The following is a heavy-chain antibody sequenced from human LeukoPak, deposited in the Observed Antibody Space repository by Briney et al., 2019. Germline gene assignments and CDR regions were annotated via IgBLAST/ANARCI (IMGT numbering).Heavy chain of an antibody. D-gene: IGHD6-13*01. CDR2: IYYTGST. CDR1: GGSISSYY. CDR3: ARGYSSSWYYFYY. V-gene: IGHV4-59*01. Sequence: PSETLSLTCTVSGGSISSYYWSWIRQPPVKGLEWIGYIYYTGSTNYNPSLKSRVTISVDTSKNQFSLKLSSVTAADTAVYYCARGYSSSWYYFYYWGQGTLVTVSS. J-gene: IGHJ4*02.